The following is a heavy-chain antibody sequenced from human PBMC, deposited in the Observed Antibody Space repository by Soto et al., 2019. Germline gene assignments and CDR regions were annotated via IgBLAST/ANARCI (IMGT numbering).Heavy chain of an antibody. J-gene: IGHJ4*02. CDR1: GGSISSSSYY. CDR3: AVLERRSWTSYYFDY. V-gene: IGHV4-39*01. Sequence: SETLSLTCTVSGGSISSSSYYWGWIRQPPGKGLEWIGSIYYSGSTYYNPSLKSRVTISVDTSKNQFSLKLSSVTAADTAVYYCAVLERRSWTSYYFDYWGQGTLVTVSS. CDR2: IYYSGST. D-gene: IGHD1-1*01.